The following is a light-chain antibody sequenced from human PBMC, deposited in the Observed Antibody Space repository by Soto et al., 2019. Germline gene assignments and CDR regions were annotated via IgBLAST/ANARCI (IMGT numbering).Light chain of an antibody. CDR3: QQYGSSLIT. CDR1: QSVNSN. V-gene: IGKV3-15*01. J-gene: IGKJ4*01. Sequence: EMVMTQSPATLSVSPGERGTLSCRASQSVNSNLAWYQQKPGQAPRLLIHGATTRATGIPARFSGSGSGTEFTLTISRLEPEDFAVYYCQQYGSSLITFGGGTKVDIK. CDR2: GAT.